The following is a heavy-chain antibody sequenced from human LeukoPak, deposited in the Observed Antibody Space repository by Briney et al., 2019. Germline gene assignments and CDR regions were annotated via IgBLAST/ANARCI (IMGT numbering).Heavy chain of an antibody. CDR3: GRLVEWSIDY. CDR1: GFSSAAYA. CDR2: IRSKTYGGTT. V-gene: IGHV3-49*04. Sequence: GGSLRLSCTGSGFSSAAYAMSWVRQAPGKGLEWVGFIRSKTYGGTTEYAASVQGRFTISRDDAQRIAYLQMSSPKTEDTAVYYCGRLVEWSIDYWGQGVLVTVSS. D-gene: IGHD3-3*01. J-gene: IGHJ4*02.